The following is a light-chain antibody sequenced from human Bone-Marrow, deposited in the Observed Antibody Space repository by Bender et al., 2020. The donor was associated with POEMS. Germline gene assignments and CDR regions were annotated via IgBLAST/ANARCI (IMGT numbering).Light chain of an antibody. CDR3: SSYTSNYVGV. J-gene: IGLJ3*02. V-gene: IGLV2-14*01. CDR1: SGNVGGYNY. Sequence: QSALTQPASVSGSPGQSITISCTGTSGNVGGYNYVSWYQQHPGKAPKLIIYEVNERPRGVSNRFSGSKSGNAASLTISGLQAEDEADYHCSSYTSNYVGVIGGGTKLTVL. CDR2: EVN.